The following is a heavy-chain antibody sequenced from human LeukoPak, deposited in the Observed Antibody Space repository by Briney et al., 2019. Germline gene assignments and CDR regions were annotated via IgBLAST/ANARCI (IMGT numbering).Heavy chain of an antibody. CDR1: GFSLSDHY. CDR3: ARSTVTAAGALDY. J-gene: IGHJ4*02. D-gene: IGHD6-25*01. V-gene: IGHV3-11*01. CDR2: ISGTGSRT. Sequence: GGSLILSCVASGFSLSDHYMTWIRQAPGKGLEWVSYISGTGSRTYYGDAGKGRSTISRDNAKRLVDLQMNSLRADDTAIYYCARSTVTAAGALDYWGQGILVTVSS.